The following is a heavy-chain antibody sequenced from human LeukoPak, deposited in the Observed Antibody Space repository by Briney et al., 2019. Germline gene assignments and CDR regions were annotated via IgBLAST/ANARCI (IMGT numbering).Heavy chain of an antibody. Sequence: ASVKVSCKASGYTFTSYAMNWVRQAPGQGLEWMGWINTNTGNPTYAQGFTGRFVLSLDTSVSTAYLQISSLKAEDTAVYYCARGSQYYYDSSGLSDYWGQGTLVTVSS. D-gene: IGHD3-22*01. CDR3: ARGSQYYYDSSGLSDY. CDR1: GYTFTSYA. CDR2: INTNTGNP. J-gene: IGHJ4*02. V-gene: IGHV7-4-1*02.